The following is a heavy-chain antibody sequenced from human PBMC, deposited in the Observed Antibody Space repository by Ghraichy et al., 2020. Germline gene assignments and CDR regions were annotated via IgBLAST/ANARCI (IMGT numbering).Heavy chain of an antibody. CDR3: ASRPGPAGYSYVQGVPI. Sequence: SETLSLTCAVYGGSFSGYYWSWIRQPPGKGLEWIGEINHSGSTNYNPSLKSRVTISVDTSKNQFSLKLSSVTAADTAVYYCASRPGPAGYSYVQGVPIWGQGTMVTVSS. J-gene: IGHJ3*02. CDR1: GGSFSGYY. V-gene: IGHV4-34*01. D-gene: IGHD5-18*01. CDR2: INHSGST.